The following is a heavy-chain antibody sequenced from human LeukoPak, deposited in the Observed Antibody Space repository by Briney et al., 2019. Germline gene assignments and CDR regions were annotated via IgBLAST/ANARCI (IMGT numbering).Heavy chain of an antibody. V-gene: IGHV3-15*01. CDR2: SKSKTDGGTK. D-gene: IGHD6-13*01. J-gene: IGHJ5*02. Sequence: GRSLTLSCAASGFTFSNAWMSWVRQAPGKGLEWVGRSKSKTDGGTKDYAAPVKGRFTISRDDSKNTLYLQMNSLKTEDTAVYYCTTPYSSSWYGWFDPWGQGTLVTVSS. CDR3: TTPYSSSWYGWFDP. CDR1: GFTFSNAW.